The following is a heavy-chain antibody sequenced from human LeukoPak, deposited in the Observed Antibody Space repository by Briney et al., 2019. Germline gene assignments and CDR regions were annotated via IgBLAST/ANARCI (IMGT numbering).Heavy chain of an antibody. CDR3: ARGGELRFLEWLLNY. V-gene: IGHV1-2*02. J-gene: IGHJ4*02. Sequence: ASVKVSCKASGYTFTAYYMHWVRQAPGQGLEWMGWINPNSGGTNYAQKFQGRVTMTRDTSISTAYMELSRLRSDDTAVYYCARGGELRFLEWLLNYWGQGTLVTVSS. D-gene: IGHD3-3*01. CDR1: GYTFTAYY. CDR2: INPNSGGT.